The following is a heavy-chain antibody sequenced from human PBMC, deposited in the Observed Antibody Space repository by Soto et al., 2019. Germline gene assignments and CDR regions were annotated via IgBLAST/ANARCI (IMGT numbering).Heavy chain of an antibody. D-gene: IGHD4-17*01. V-gene: IGHV3-30-3*01. CDR1: GFTFSSYA. J-gene: IGHJ4*02. CDR3: ARGLDYGDYLDY. CDR2: ISYDGSKK. Sequence: QVQLVESGGGVVQPGRSLRLSCAASGFTFSSYAMHWVRQAPGKGLEWVAVISYDGSKKYYADSVKGRFTIARDNSKNALDLQSNSLRAEDTAVYYCARGLDYGDYLDYWGQGTLVTVSS.